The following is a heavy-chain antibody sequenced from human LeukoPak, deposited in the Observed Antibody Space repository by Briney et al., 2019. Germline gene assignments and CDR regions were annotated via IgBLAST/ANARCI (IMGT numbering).Heavy chain of an antibody. J-gene: IGHJ4*02. CDR3: ARDITVTRFDY. V-gene: IGHV3-64*04. Sequence: GGSLRLSCSASGFTFSNYAMHWVRQAPGKGLEYVSAISSNGGSTYYADSVKGRFTISRDNSQNTLYLQMNSLRGEDTAVYYCARDITVTRFDYWGQGTLVTVSS. CDR1: GFTFSNYA. D-gene: IGHD4-17*01. CDR2: ISSNGGST.